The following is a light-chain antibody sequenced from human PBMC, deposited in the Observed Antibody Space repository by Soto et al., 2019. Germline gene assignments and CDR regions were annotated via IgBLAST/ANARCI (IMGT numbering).Light chain of an antibody. Sequence: QSALTQPASVSGSPGQSITISCTGTSSDVGGYEYVSWYQQHPGKAPKLMIYDVTNRPSGVSNRFSGSKSGNTASLTISGLQAEDEADYYCISYASINTYVFGTGTKLTVL. CDR1: SSDVGGYEY. CDR2: DVT. J-gene: IGLJ1*01. V-gene: IGLV2-14*01. CDR3: ISYASINTYV.